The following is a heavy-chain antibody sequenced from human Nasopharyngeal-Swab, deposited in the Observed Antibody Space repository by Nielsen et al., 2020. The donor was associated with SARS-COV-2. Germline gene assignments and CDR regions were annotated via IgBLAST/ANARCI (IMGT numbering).Heavy chain of an antibody. D-gene: IGHD3-10*01. Sequence: GEALKTHWAAPGCLLRWLVMRWVPQAPGKGPEWVSANNGSGGSTYYADSVKGRFTISRDNAKNSLYLQMNCLRDEDTAVYYCARDRSLTMVRGVNFDYWGQGTLVTVSS. V-gene: IGHV3-23*01. CDR2: NNGSGGST. CDR3: ARDRSLTMVRGVNFDY. J-gene: IGHJ4*02. CDR1: GCLLRWLV.